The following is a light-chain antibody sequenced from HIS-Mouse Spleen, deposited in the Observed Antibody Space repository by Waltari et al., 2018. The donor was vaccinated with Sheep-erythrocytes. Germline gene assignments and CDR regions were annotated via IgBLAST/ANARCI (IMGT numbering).Light chain of an antibody. CDR1: NIGSKS. CDR3: QVWDSSSDPVV. Sequence: SYVLTQPPSVSVAPGQTARITCGGNNIGSKSVHWYQQKPEKRQRIPEGFSGSNSGNTATLTISRVEAGDEADYYCQVWDSSSDPVVFGGGTKLTVL. J-gene: IGLJ2*01. V-gene: IGLV3-21*02.